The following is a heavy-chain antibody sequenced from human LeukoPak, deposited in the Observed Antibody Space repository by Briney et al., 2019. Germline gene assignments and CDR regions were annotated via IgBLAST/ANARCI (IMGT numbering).Heavy chain of an antibody. CDR3: ARDSSGWPSPEYFQH. V-gene: IGHV1-69*13. Sequence: ASVKVSCKASGGTFSSYAISWVRQAPGQGLEWMGGIIPIFGTANYAQKFQGRVTITADESTSTAYMELSSLRSEDTAVYYCARDSSGWPSPEYFQHWGQGTLVTVSS. D-gene: IGHD6-19*01. CDR2: IIPIFGTA. CDR1: GGTFSSYA. J-gene: IGHJ1*01.